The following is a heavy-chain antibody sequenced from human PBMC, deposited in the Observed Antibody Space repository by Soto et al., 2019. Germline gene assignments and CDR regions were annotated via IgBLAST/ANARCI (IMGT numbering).Heavy chain of an antibody. Sequence: GGSLRLSCAASGFTFNSNWMDWVRQATGKGLEWVANINQDGSEKNYVDSVKGRFTISRDNAKNSLYLQMSSLTAEDSALYYCSKSLDYWGQGALVTVSS. CDR1: GFTFNSNW. V-gene: IGHV3-7*01. CDR2: INQDGSEK. CDR3: SKSLDY. J-gene: IGHJ4*02.